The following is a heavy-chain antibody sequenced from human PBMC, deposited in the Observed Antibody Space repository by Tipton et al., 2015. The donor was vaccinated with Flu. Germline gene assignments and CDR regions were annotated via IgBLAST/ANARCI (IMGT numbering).Heavy chain of an antibody. CDR3: ATGGGAVAYDY. Sequence: QLVQSGAEVKKPGASVKVSCKASGYTFTVQYMHWVRQAPGQGLEWMAWINPNSGDTNYAQNFQGRVTMTRDTSISTAYMELSGLTFDGTAVYFCATGGGAVAYDYWGQGTLVTVSS. CDR2: INPNSGDT. CDR1: GYTFTVQY. J-gene: IGHJ4*02. V-gene: IGHV1-2*02. D-gene: IGHD1-26*01.